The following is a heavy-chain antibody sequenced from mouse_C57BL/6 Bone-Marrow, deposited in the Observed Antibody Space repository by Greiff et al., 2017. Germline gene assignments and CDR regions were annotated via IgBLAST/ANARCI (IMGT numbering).Heavy chain of an antibody. CDR2: LYPRSGNT. D-gene: IGHD1-1*01. J-gene: IGHJ4*01. V-gene: IGHV1-81*01. Sequence: QVQLQQSGAELARPGASVKLSCKASGYTFTSYGISWVKPRTGQGLEWIGELYPRSGNTSYNEKFKGKATLTAGKSSSTAYMELRSLTSEDSAVYFCARGYYGSSYYAMDYWGQGTSVTVSS. CDR1: GYTFTSYG. CDR3: ARGYYGSSYYAMDY.